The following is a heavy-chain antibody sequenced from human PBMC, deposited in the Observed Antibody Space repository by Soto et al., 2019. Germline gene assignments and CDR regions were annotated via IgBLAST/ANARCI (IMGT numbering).Heavy chain of an antibody. D-gene: IGHD3-16*01. J-gene: IGHJ4*02. V-gene: IGHV3-11*01. CDR2: ISSSGGNI. Sequence: QVQLVESGGGLVKPGGSLRLSCAASGFTFSDYYMNWIRQAPGKGVEWISLISSSGGNIYYADSVKGRFTIFRGNAQNFLYLKMNSLSGADTAVYYWARMGLRYLDYWGQGTLVTVSS. CDR3: ARMGLRYLDY. CDR1: GFTFSDYY.